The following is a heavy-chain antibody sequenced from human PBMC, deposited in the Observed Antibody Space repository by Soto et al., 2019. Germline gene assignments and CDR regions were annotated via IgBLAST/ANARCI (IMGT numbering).Heavy chain of an antibody. CDR3: AKDSGVSHGEY. J-gene: IGHJ4*02. CDR2: LSGSGFST. Sequence: EVQLLESGGGLVQPGGSLRLSCAASGFISRNYAMSWIRQAPGKGLEWVSTLSGSGFSTYYADSVKGRFTFSKDNSKNSLYLQMKTLRAEDTAVYYCAKDSGVSHGEYWGPGTVVTVSS. V-gene: IGHV3-23*01. D-gene: IGHD3-10*01. CDR1: GFISRNYA.